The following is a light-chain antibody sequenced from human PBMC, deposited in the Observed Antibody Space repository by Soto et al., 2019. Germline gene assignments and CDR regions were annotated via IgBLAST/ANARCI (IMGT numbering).Light chain of an antibody. CDR1: QSVSRH. V-gene: IGKV3-11*01. CDR2: DAS. J-gene: IGKJ1*01. CDR3: QQYGSSLWT. Sequence: IGLKNSLATLSLYPRERASLSCRASQSVSRHLAWYQQKPGQAPRLLIYDASNRATGIPARFSGSGSGTDFTLTISSLEPEDFALYYCQQYGSSLWTFGHGSNVDIK.